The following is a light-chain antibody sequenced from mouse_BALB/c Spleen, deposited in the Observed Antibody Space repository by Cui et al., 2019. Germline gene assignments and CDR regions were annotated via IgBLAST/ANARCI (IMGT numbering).Light chain of an antibody. V-gene: IGKV4-55*01. CDR1: SSVSY. Sequence: HIVLTQSPAISSASPGEKVTMTCSASSSVSYMYWYQQKPGSSPRLLIYDTSNLASGVPVRFSGSGSGTSYSLTISRMEAEDAATYYCQQWSSYPFTFGSGTKLEIK. CDR3: QQWSSYPFT. J-gene: IGKJ4*01. CDR2: DTS.